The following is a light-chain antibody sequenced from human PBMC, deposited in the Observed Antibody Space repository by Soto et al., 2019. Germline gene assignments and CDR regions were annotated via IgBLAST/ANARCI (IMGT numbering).Light chain of an antibody. J-gene: IGKJ1*01. CDR2: DAS. CDR1: QSSSW. Sequence: DIQMTQSPSTLSASVGDRVTITCRASQSSSWLAWYQQKPGKAPKLLIYDASSLESGVPSRFSGSGSRTEFTLTISSLQPDDFATYYCQQYNSYWTFGQGTKVEIK. V-gene: IGKV1-5*01. CDR3: QQYNSYWT.